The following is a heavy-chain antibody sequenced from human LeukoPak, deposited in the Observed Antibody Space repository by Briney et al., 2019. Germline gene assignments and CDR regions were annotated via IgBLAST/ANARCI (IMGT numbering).Heavy chain of an antibody. Sequence: GASVKVSCKASGFTFTSSAMQWVRQARGQRLEWIGWIVVGSGNTNYAQKFQERVTITRDMSISTAYMELSRLRSDDTAVYYCARDISGSYLVDSKTTDAFDIWGQGTMVTVSS. CDR1: GFTFTSSA. J-gene: IGHJ3*02. CDR2: IVVGSGNT. D-gene: IGHD1-26*01. CDR3: ARDISGSYLVDSKTTDAFDI. V-gene: IGHV1-58*02.